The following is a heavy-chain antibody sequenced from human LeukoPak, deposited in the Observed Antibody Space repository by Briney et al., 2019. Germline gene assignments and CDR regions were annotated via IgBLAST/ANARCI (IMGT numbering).Heavy chain of an antibody. Sequence: GGSLRLSCAASGFTFSDHYMSWIRQAPGKGLEWVSYISSSGSTIYYADSVKGRFTISRDNAKNSLYLQMNSLRAEDTAVYYCARCRSYEQQLVQVYFDYWGQGTLVTVSS. V-gene: IGHV3-11*01. CDR2: ISSSGSTI. CDR1: GFTFSDHY. CDR3: ARCRSYEQQLVQVYFDY. J-gene: IGHJ4*02. D-gene: IGHD6-13*01.